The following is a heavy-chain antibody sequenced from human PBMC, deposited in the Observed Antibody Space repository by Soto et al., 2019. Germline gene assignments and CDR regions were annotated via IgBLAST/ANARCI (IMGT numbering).Heavy chain of an antibody. CDR3: ARGTTATRTYYFDY. D-gene: IGHD4-17*01. J-gene: IGHJ4*02. CDR1: GDSISSGGYS. V-gene: IGHV4-30-2*01. CDR2: IYHSGST. Sequence: SETLSLTCAVSGDSISSGGYSWCWIRQPPGKGLEWIGYIYHSGSTYYNPSLKSRVTISVDRSKNQFSLKLSSVTAADTAVYYCARGTTATRTYYFDYGCQGTLVTVSS.